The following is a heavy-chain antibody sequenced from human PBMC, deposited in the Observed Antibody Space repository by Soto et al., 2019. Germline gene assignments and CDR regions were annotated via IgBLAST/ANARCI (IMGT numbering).Heavy chain of an antibody. J-gene: IGHJ5*02. D-gene: IGHD5-18*01. Sequence: ASVKVTWKASGYTLTNNDVSWVRQATGQGLEWMGWMNPGSGDTGYAQKFQGRVTMTRDISIATAYMELNSLTSEDTAIYYCARMESFGSLNWFDPWGQGTMVNAPQ. CDR3: ARMESFGSLNWFDP. CDR1: GYTLTNND. V-gene: IGHV1-8*02. CDR2: MNPGSGDT.